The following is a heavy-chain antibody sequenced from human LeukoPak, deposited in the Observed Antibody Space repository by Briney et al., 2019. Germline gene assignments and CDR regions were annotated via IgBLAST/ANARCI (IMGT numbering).Heavy chain of an antibody. J-gene: IGHJ4*02. D-gene: IGHD6-6*01. V-gene: IGHV3-23*01. CDR3: AKWKYSNSGIDDY. CDR1: GFTFSSYA. CDR2: ISGSGDNT. Sequence: QSGVPLRLSCAASGFTFSSYAMSWVRQVPGKGLEWVSVISGSGDNTYYADSVKGRFTISRDNSKNMLYLQMNSLRAEDTAVYYCAKWKYSNSGIDDYWGQGTLVTVSS.